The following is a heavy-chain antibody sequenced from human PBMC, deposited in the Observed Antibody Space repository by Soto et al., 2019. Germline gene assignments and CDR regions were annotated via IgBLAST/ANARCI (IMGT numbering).Heavy chain of an antibody. CDR1: GFTFSSYW. D-gene: IGHD3-3*01. V-gene: IGHV3-7*01. J-gene: IGHJ6*02. CDR3: ARYLRFVEWLAFDYYDMDV. Sequence: GGSLRLSGAASGFTFSSYWMRWFPQAPGKGLEGGANIKQDGRVKEYGDSLKDRLTITGANAKNSLYLQLNSLRAEDTALYYCARYLRFVEWLAFDYYDMDVWGQGTTVTVSS. CDR2: IKQDGRVK.